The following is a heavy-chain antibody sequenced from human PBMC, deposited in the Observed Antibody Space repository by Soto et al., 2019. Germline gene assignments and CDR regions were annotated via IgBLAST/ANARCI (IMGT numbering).Heavy chain of an antibody. V-gene: IGHV1-18*01. Sequence: ASVKVSCKASGYTFTSYGISWVRQAPGQGLEWMGWISAYNGNTNYAQKLQGRVTMTTDTSTSTAYMELRSLRSDDTAVYYCARTATSSGWYRPWYFELWGRGTLVTVSS. CDR1: GYTFTSYG. CDR2: ISAYNGNT. J-gene: IGHJ2*01. D-gene: IGHD6-19*01. CDR3: ARTATSSGWYRPWYFEL.